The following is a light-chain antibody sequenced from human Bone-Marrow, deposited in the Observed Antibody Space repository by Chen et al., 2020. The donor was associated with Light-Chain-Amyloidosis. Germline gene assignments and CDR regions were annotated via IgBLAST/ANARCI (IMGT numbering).Light chain of an antibody. CDR1: QTISSNY. Sequence: EIVLTQSPGTLSLSPGEGANLSCRASQTISSNYLTWYQQKFGQAPRLLIYGSSIRATGIPDRFTCSGSCPDFTLTINRLEPEEFAMYYCQEYGTSPLTFGGGTKVEIQ. CDR3: QEYGTSPLT. V-gene: IGKV3-20*01. J-gene: IGKJ4*01. CDR2: GSS.